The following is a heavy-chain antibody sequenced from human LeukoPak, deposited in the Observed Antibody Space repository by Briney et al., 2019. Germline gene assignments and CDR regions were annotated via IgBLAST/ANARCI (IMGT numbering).Heavy chain of an antibody. CDR2: ISAGADYA. Sequence: GGSLRLSCAASGLTFNKFAMSWVRQAPGKGLEWVSGISAGADYAYYADSVKGRFTISRDNSKNTLYLQMNSLRAEDTTVYYCAKMATIAGVDYWGQGTLVTVSS. V-gene: IGHV3-23*01. J-gene: IGHJ4*02. D-gene: IGHD5-24*01. CDR3: AKMATIAGVDY. CDR1: GLTFNKFA.